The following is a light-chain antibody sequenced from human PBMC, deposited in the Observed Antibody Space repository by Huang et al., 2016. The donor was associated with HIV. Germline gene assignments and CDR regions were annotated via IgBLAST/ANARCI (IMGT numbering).Light chain of an antibody. CDR1: QGISNY. CDR2: SAS. CDR3: HQYYSFPYT. J-gene: IGKJ2*01. Sequence: DIEMTQSPSSLSASVGDRVTVTCRASQGISNYLAWFQQKPGKAPKSLIQSASSLQSGVPSRFSGSGSGTDFTLTISGLQPDDSATYYCHQYYSFPYTFGQVTKLEIK. V-gene: IGKV1-16*01.